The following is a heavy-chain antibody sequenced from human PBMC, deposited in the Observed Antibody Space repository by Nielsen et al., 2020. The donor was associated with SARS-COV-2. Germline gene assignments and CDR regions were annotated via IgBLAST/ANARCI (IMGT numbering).Heavy chain of an antibody. CDR2: IYYSGST. V-gene: IGHV4-61*01. J-gene: IGHJ6*02. CDR1: GGSVGSGSYY. D-gene: IGHD1-1*01. CDR3: ARCSLEPDYYGMDV. Sequence: SETLSLTCTVSGGSVGSGSYYWSWIRQPPGKGLEWIGYIYYSGSTNYNPSLKSRVTISVDTSKNQFSLKLSSVTAADTAVYYCARCSLEPDYYGMDVWGQGTTVTVSS.